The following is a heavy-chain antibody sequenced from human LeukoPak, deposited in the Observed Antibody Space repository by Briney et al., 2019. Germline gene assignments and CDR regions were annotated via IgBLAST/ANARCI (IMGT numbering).Heavy chain of an antibody. Sequence: PSETLSLTCTVSVGSISSSSYYWGWIRQPPGKGLEWIGSIYYSGSTYYNPSLTSRVIISVDTSKNEFSLKLSSVTAADTAVYYCARLGYYDILTGYYAFDIWGQGTMVTVSS. CDR3: ARLGYYDILTGYYAFDI. CDR1: VGSISSSSYY. D-gene: IGHD3-9*01. J-gene: IGHJ3*02. V-gene: IGHV4-39*01. CDR2: IYYSGST.